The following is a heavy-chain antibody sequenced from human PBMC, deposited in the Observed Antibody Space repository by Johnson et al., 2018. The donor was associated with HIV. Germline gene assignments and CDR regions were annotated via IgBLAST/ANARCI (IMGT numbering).Heavy chain of an antibody. CDR3: ARGTVCGGDCYSRAFDI. Sequence: VQLVESGGGLVQPGGSLRLSCAVSGFSFSTYTMNWVRQAPGKGLEYVSAISSNGGSTYYANSVKGRFTISRDNSKNTLYLQMGSLRAEDMAVYYCARGTVCGGDCYSRAFDIWGQGTMVTVSS. J-gene: IGHJ3*02. CDR2: ISSNGGST. V-gene: IGHV3-64*01. CDR1: GFSFSTYT. D-gene: IGHD2-21*02.